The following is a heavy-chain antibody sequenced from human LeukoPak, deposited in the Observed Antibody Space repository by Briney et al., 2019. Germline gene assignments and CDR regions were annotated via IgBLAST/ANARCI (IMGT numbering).Heavy chain of an antibody. V-gene: IGHV3-23*01. Sequence: PGGSLRLSCAASGFTFSSYSMNWVRQAPGKGLEWVSAISGSGGSTYYADSVKGRFTISRDNSKNTLYLQMNSLRAEDTAVYYCAKGGKSITMVRGVMEDWGQGTLVTVSS. CDR3: AKGGKSITMVRGVMED. CDR2: ISGSGGST. J-gene: IGHJ4*02. D-gene: IGHD3-10*01. CDR1: GFTFSSYS.